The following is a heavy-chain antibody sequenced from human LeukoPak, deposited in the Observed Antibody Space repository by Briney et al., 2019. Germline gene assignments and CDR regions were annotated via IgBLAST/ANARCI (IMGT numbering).Heavy chain of an antibody. CDR3: ARGPSVADSPPFDY. CDR1: GCSFSGYY. J-gene: IGHJ4*02. V-gene: IGHV4-34*01. CDR2: INHSVST. D-gene: IGHD6-19*01. Sequence: SETLSLTCAVYGCSFSGYYWSWIRQPPGKGQEWIGEINHSVSTNYNPSLKTLVTISVDTSKNQFSLKLSSVTAGDTAVYYCARGPSVADSPPFDYWGQGTLVTVSS.